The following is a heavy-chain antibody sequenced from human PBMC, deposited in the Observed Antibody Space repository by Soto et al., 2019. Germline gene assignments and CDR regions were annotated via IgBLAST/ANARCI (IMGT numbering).Heavy chain of an antibody. CDR3: ARDTDRQQLGGNYYYILDV. CDR2: IMPVFATP. V-gene: IGHV1-69*12. D-gene: IGHD3-3*02. CDR1: GGTFSTSA. J-gene: IGHJ6*02. Sequence: QVQLMQSGAEVKKPGSSVKVSCKASGGTFSTSAISWVRQAPGEGLEWVGGIMPVFATPDYAQKFQGRVTISADESTTTAYLELTSLTTDDTAVYYCARDTDRQQLGGNYYYILDVWGQGTAITVSS.